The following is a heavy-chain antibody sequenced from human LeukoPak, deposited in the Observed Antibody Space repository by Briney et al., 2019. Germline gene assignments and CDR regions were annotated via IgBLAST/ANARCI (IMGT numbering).Heavy chain of an antibody. V-gene: IGHV3-11*01. CDR3: ARDSNCGGDCYPLDY. Sequence: GGSLRLSCAASGFTFSDYDMSWIRQAPGKGLEWVSYISSSGSTIYYADSVKGRSTISRDNAKNSLYLQMNSLRAEDTAVYYCARDSNCGGDCYPLDYWGQGTLVTVSS. D-gene: IGHD2-21*02. J-gene: IGHJ4*02. CDR2: ISSSGSTI. CDR1: GFTFSDYD.